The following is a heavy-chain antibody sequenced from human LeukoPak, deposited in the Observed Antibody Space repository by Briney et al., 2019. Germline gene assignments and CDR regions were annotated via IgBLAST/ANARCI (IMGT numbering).Heavy chain of an antibody. CDR3: TTRPLGSCSGNSCQGLDY. D-gene: IGHD2-2*01. CDR1: GFNFRDHW. Sequence: GGSLRLSCAGSGFNFRDHWMSWLRQAPGKGPEWVAHIKPDGSEKYYVDSVKGRFIISRDDARNSLSLQMNSVRAEDTAVYYCTTRPLGSCSGNSCQGLDYWGQGTLVTVSS. J-gene: IGHJ4*02. CDR2: IKPDGSEK. V-gene: IGHV3-7*03.